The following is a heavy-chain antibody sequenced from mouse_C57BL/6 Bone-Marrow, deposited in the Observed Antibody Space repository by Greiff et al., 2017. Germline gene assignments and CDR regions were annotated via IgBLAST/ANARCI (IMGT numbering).Heavy chain of an antibody. D-gene: IGHD3-2*02. CDR3: ARTAQATSWFAY. J-gene: IGHJ3*01. CDR1: GYSITSGYY. V-gene: IGHV3-6*01. Sequence: EVQLQQSGPGLVKPSQSLSLTCSVTGYSITSGYYWNWIRQFPGNKLEWMGYISYDGSNNYNPSLKNRISITRDTAKNQCFLELNSVTTEDTATYYCARTAQATSWFAYWGKGTLVTVSA. CDR2: ISYDGSN.